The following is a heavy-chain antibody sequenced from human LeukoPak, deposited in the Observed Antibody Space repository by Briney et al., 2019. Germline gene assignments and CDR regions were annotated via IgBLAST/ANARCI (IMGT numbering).Heavy chain of an antibody. CDR3: AKDRRYYYDSSGYSDY. D-gene: IGHD3-22*01. V-gene: IGHV3-23*01. Sequence: PGGSLRLSCAASGFTFSSYAMSWVRQAPGKGLEWVSAISGSGGSTYYADSVKGRFTISRDNSKNTLYLQMNSLRAEDTAVYYCAKDRRYYYDSSGYSDYWGQGTLVTVSS. CDR2: ISGSGGST. J-gene: IGHJ4*02. CDR1: GFTFSSYA.